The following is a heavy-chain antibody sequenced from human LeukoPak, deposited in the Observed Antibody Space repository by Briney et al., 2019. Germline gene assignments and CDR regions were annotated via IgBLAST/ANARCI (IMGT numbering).Heavy chain of an antibody. CDR3: ARASSGSFTHMDV. D-gene: IGHD3-10*01. J-gene: IGHJ6*03. V-gene: IGHV3-74*01. Sequence: GGSLRLSCVASGFSFSNYWVHWVRQAPGKGLVWVSRINTDGSSTNYADSVKGRFTISRDNAKSTLYLQMNSLRAEDTAVYYCARASSGSFTHMDVWGKGTTVTVS. CDR1: GFSFSNYW. CDR2: INTDGSST.